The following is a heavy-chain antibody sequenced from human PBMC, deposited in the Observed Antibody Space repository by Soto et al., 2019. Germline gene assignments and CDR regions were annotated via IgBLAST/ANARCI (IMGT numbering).Heavy chain of an antibody. CDR2: INDARST. CDR1: GGSLIGYE. J-gene: IGHJ6*02. CDR3: ARGELRGLQIWGPRNDYYYGMDV. V-gene: IGHV4-34*01. D-gene: IGHD1-1*01. Sequence: SETLSLTSLVYGGSLIGYELGWNSQPPGKGLGGIGEINDARSTKYNPALKSRVTISVDTSKNQVSLKLSSVTAADTAVYYCARGELRGLQIWGPRNDYYYGMDVWGQGTTVT.